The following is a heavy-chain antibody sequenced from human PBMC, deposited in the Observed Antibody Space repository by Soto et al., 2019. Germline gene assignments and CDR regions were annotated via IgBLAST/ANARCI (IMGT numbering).Heavy chain of an antibody. V-gene: IGHV1-18*01. J-gene: IGHJ6*02. CDR3: AKNGQPPYYYYGMDV. CDR1: GYTFSRYG. Sequence: QGQLVQSGPEGKKPGASVKVSCKASGYTFSRYGISWVRQAPGQGLEWMGWVSGYHGDTKYAQKVQGRVTMTVDTSTYTAYMELRSLKSDDTAKYYCAKNGQPPYYYYGMDVWGQGTTVTVSS. CDR2: VSGYHGDT.